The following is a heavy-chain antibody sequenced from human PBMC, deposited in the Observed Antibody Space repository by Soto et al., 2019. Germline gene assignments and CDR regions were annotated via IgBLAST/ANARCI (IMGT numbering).Heavy chain of an antibody. CDR3: ARWVEVSLDYFDS. J-gene: IGHJ4*02. CDR2: IYNIGRT. CDR1: GSISTYY. V-gene: IGHV4-59*01. Sequence: PSETLSLTFTVGSISTYYWNWIRQPPGKGLKWIGYIYNIGRTNYNPSLKSRVTMSIDTSKNQFSLKLSSVTAADTAVYYCARWVEVSLDYFDSWGQGTPVTVPS. D-gene: IGHD2-15*01.